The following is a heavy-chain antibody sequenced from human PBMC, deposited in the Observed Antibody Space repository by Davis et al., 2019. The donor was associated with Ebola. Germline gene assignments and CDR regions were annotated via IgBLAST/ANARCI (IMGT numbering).Heavy chain of an antibody. D-gene: IGHD4-11*01. CDR1: GYTFTSYG. Sequence: ASVKVSCKASGYTFTSYGISWVPQAPGQGLEWMGWISAYNGNTNYAQKLQGRVTMTTDTSTSTAYMELRSLRSDDTAVYYCATTTSSSYGAPVTFDYWGQGTLVTVSS. CDR2: ISAYNGNT. J-gene: IGHJ4*02. V-gene: IGHV1-18*01. CDR3: ATTTSSSYGAPVTFDY.